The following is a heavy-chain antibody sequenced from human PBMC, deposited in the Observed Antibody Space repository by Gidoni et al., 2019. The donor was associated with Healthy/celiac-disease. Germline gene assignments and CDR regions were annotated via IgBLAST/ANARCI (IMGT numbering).Heavy chain of an antibody. J-gene: IGHJ6*02. V-gene: IGHV3-48*01. Sequence: EVQLVESGGALVQPGGSLRLSCAASGFTFSGYSMNWVRQAPGKGLEWVSYISSSGSIIYYADSVKGRFNISRDNAKNSVYLQMNSLRAEDTAVYYCARERIVVVPAAIPPTYYYYGMDVWGQGTTVTVS. D-gene: IGHD2-2*01. CDR3: ARERIVVVPAAIPPTYYYYGMDV. CDR1: GFTFSGYS. CDR2: ISSSGSII.